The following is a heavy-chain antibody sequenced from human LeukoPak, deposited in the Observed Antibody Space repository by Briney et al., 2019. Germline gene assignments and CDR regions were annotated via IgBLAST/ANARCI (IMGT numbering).Heavy chain of an antibody. CDR3: SRRAGYCSSTSNCYFLY. J-gene: IGHJ4*02. D-gene: IGHD2-2*01. CDR2: ISGSGGST. CDR1: GFTFSSYA. Sequence: GGSLRLSCAAPGFTFSSYAMSWVRQAPGKGLEWVSAISGSGGSTYYADSVKGRFTISRDNSKNTLYLQMNSLRAEDTAVYYFSRRAGYCSSTSNCYFLYWGQGTLVTVSS. V-gene: IGHV3-23*01.